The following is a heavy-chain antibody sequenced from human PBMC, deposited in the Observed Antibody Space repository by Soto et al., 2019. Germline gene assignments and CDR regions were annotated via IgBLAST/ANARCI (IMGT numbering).Heavy chain of an antibody. CDR3: TTVGGDCAN. Sequence: GGSLRLSCAASGFTFSGSTMHWVRQASGKGLEWVGRIRSRANSYATAYAASVNGRFTISRDDSKNTAYLQMSSLKTDDTAVYYCTTVGGDCANWGQGTLVTVSS. J-gene: IGHJ4*02. CDR1: GFTFSGST. D-gene: IGHD2-21*02. CDR2: IRSRANSYAT. V-gene: IGHV3-73*01.